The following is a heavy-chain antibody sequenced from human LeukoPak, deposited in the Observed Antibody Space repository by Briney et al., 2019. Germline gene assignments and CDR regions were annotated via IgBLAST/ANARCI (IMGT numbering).Heavy chain of an antibody. V-gene: IGHV4-30-4*01. D-gene: IGHD3-22*01. CDR3: ARDGATYYYDSSGYPYHAFDI. Sequence: SQTLSLTCTVSGGSISSGDYYWSWIRQPPGKGLEWIGYIYYSGSTYYNPSLKSRVTISVDTSKNQFSLKLSSVTAADTAVYYCARDGATYYYDSSGYPYHAFDIWGQGTMVTVSS. CDR2: IYYSGST. J-gene: IGHJ3*02. CDR1: GGSISSGDYY.